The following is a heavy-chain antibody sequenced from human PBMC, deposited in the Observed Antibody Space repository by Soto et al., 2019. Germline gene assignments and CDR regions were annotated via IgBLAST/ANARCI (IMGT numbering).Heavy chain of an antibody. CDR1: GFTFSSYG. V-gene: IGHV3-33*01. CDR3: ARDNWNDASLDY. J-gene: IGHJ4*02. D-gene: IGHD1-20*01. CDR2: IWYDGSNK. Sequence: GGSLRLSCAASGFTFSSYGMHWVRQAPGKGLEWVAVIWYDGSNKYYADSVKGRFTISRDNSKNTLYLQMNSLRAEDTAVYYCARDNWNDASLDYWGQGTLVTVSS.